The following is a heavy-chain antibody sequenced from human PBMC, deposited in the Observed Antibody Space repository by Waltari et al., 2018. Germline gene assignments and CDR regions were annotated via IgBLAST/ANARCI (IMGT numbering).Heavy chain of an antibody. V-gene: IGHV4-39*01. CDR3: ARQGYYYGSGSEPFDY. CDR2: IYYSGST. J-gene: IGHJ4*02. Sequence: QLQLQESGPGLVKPSETLSLTCTVSGGSISSSSYYWGWLRQPPGKELELIGSIYYSGSTYYNPSLKSRVTRYVDTSKNQFSLKLSSVTAADTAVYYCARQGYYYGSGSEPFDYWGQGTLVTVSS. CDR1: GGSISSSSYY. D-gene: IGHD3-10*01.